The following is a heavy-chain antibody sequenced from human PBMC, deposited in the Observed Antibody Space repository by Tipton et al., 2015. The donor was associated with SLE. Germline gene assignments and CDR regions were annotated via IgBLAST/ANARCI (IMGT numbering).Heavy chain of an antibody. J-gene: IGHJ6*02. V-gene: IGHV4-4*07. Sequence: TLSLTCTVSGGSISSYYWSWIRQPAGKGLEWIGRIYTSGSTNYNPPLKSRVTMSVDTPKNQFPLKLSSVTAADTAVYYCAREGEYYDSSRDYYYYGMDVWGQGTTVTVSS. CDR1: GGSISSYY. CDR2: IYTSGST. D-gene: IGHD3-22*01. CDR3: AREGEYYDSSRDYYYYGMDV.